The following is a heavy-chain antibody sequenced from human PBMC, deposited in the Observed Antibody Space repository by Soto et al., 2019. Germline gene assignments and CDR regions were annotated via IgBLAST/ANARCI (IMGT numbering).Heavy chain of an antibody. Sequence: PSETLSLTCTVSGGSISSGGYYWSWIRQHPGKGLEWIGYIYYSGSTYYNPSLKSRVTISVDTSKNQFSLKLSSVTAADTAVYYCARDPRYGGNSGVFYWGQENLVTVSS. CDR1: GGSISSGGYY. V-gene: IGHV4-31*03. CDR2: IYYSGST. D-gene: IGHD2-21*02. J-gene: IGHJ4*02. CDR3: ARDPRYGGNSGVFY.